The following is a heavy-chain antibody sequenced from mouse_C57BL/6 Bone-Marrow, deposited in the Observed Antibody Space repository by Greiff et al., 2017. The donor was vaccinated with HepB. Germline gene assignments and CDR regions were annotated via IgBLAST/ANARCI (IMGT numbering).Heavy chain of an antibody. CDR3: ARQLRLLAWFAY. Sequence: QVQLKESGAELVRPGTSVKVSCKASGYAFTNYLIEWVKQRPGQGLEWIGVINPGSGGTNYNVKFKGKATLTADKSSSTAYMQLSSLTSEDSAVYFCARQLRLLAWFAYWGQGTLVTVSA. V-gene: IGHV1-54*01. CDR1: GYAFTNYL. D-gene: IGHD3-2*02. J-gene: IGHJ3*01. CDR2: INPGSGGT.